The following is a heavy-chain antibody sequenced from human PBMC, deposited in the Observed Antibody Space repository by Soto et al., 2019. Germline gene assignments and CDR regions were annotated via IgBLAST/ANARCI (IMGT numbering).Heavy chain of an antibody. Sequence: EVQLVQSGAEVKKPGESLRISCKGSGYNFTNYWINWVRQMPGKGLEWMGTIYPGDSDTRYSPSFQGQVTISADKSFTTAYLQWRSLKASDTAMYYCASQTAVAGTRGDDASDIWGQGTMVTASS. CDR3: ASQTAVAGTRGDDASDI. J-gene: IGHJ3*02. CDR1: GYNFTNYW. D-gene: IGHD6-19*01. CDR2: IYPGDSDT. V-gene: IGHV5-51*03.